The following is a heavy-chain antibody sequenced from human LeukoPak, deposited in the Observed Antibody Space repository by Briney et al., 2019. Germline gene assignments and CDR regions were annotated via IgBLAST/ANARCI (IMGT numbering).Heavy chain of an antibody. Sequence: GGSLRLSCAVSGSTFSNEAMGWVRQLRGGGLEWVPTISPGGGTTYYAESMKGRFTISRDNSKSTLYLEMNSLRVEDTAVYYCTKVRSGSSNWALRVFDYWGQGTLVTVSS. J-gene: IGHJ4*02. CDR2: ISPGGGTT. CDR1: GSTFSNEA. V-gene: IGHV3-23*01. D-gene: IGHD4-11*01. CDR3: TKVRSGSSNWALRVFDY.